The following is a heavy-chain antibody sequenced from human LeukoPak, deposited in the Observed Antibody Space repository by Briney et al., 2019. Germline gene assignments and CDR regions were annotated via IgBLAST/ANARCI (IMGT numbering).Heavy chain of an antibody. D-gene: IGHD5-18*01. Sequence: ASVKVSCKASGHTFTGYYMHWVRQAPGQGLEWMGWINPNSGGRNYAQKFQGRVTMTRDTSISTAYMELSRLRSDDTAVYYCARDGGDTAMEGDYWGQGTLVTVSS. CDR2: INPNSGGR. J-gene: IGHJ4*02. V-gene: IGHV1-2*02. CDR3: ARDGGDTAMEGDY. CDR1: GHTFTGYY.